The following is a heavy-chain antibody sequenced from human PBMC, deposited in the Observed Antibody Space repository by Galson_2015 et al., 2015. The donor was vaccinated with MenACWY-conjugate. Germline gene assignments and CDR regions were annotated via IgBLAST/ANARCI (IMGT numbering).Heavy chain of an antibody. D-gene: IGHD1-26*01. CDR1: GDPFATYW. CDR2: ISPGDSYT. V-gene: IGHV5-51*01. Sequence: SGAEVKKRGESLKFSCKGSGDPFATYWIGWEGQMPGKGLEWMGIISPGDSYTRYNPAFQGQVTISADKSISTAYLQWNSLQASDTAMYYCTRHPPGGRGMDVWGQGTTVTVSS. CDR3: TRHPPGGRGMDV. J-gene: IGHJ6*02.